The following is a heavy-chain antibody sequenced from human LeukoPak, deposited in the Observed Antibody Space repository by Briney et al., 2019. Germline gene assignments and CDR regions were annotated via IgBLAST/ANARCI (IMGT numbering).Heavy chain of an antibody. Sequence: SVKVSCKASGGTFSSYAISWVRQAPGQGLEWMGGIIPIFGTANYAQKFQGRVTITADESTSAAYMELSSLRSEDTAVYYCARDRNDFWSGSRFDYWGQGTLVTVSS. J-gene: IGHJ4*02. CDR1: GGTFSSYA. CDR2: IIPIFGTA. D-gene: IGHD3-3*01. CDR3: ARDRNDFWSGSRFDY. V-gene: IGHV1-69*13.